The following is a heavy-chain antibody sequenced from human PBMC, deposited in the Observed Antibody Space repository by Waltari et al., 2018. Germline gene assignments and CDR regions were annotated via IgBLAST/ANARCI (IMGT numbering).Heavy chain of an antibody. D-gene: IGHD3-10*01. Sequence: EVQLVESGGHLIQPGGSLRLSCAASSFNVSSYYMNWVRQAPGQGLEWVSILYHAGNTYYADSVKGRFTFSRDNSKNTLYLQMNSLRAEDTAVYYCARGNTKYGMDVWGQGTTVTVSS. CDR2: LYHAGNT. CDR1: SFNVSSYY. J-gene: IGHJ6*02. V-gene: IGHV3-53*01. CDR3: ARGNTKYGMDV.